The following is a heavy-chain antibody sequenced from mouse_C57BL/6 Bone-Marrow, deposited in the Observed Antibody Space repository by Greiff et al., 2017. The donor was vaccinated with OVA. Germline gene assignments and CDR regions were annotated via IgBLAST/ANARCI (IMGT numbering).Heavy chain of an antibody. CDR2: ISDGGSYT. CDR1: GFTFSSYA. D-gene: IGHD1-1*01. Sequence: EVKVVESGGGLVKPGGSLKLSCAASGFTFSSYAMSWVRQTPEKRLEWVATISDGGSYTYYPDNVKGRFTISRDNAKNNLYLQMSQLKSEDTAMYYCAREGYYEGFAYWGQGTLVTVSA. V-gene: IGHV5-4*01. J-gene: IGHJ3*01. CDR3: AREGYYEGFAY.